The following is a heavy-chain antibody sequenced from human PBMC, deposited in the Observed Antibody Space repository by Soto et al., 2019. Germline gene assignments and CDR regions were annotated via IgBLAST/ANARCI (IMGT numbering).Heavy chain of an antibody. CDR2: IKSKREGGST. V-gene: IGHV3-15*07. J-gene: IGHJ4*02. CDR3: TSDQGGEVVVDY. Sequence: EVQLVESGGGLVKPGGSLTISCAASGFTFTSAWMNWVRQAPGHGLEWVGRIKSKREGGSTDYAAPVKGRFTISRDDSKTTLYLQMNSLKNEDTAVYYCTSDQGGEVVVDYWGQGTLVTVSS. D-gene: IGHD2-15*01. CDR1: GFTFTSAW.